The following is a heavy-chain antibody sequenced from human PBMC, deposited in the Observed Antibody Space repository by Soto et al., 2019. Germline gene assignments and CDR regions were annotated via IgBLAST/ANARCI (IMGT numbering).Heavy chain of an antibody. CDR3: AREGRYCSGGSCHRGLYYFDY. Sequence: EVQLVESGGGLVKPGGSLRLSCAASGFTFSSYSMNWVRQAPGKGLEWVSSISSSSSYIYYADSVKGRFTISRDNAKNSLYLQMNSLRAEDTAVYYCAREGRYCSGGSCHRGLYYFDYWGQGTLVTVSS. D-gene: IGHD2-15*01. CDR2: ISSSSSYI. J-gene: IGHJ4*02. V-gene: IGHV3-21*01. CDR1: GFTFSSYS.